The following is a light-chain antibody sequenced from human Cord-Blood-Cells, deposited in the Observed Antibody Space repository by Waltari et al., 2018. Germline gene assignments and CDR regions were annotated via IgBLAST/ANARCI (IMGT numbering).Light chain of an antibody. CDR3: QQYNNWPRT. J-gene: IGKJ1*01. CDR1: QSVRSN. Sequence: EIVMPQSPATLSVSPGETATLSCRASQSVRSNLTWYQQKPGQAPRLLIYGASTRATGIPARFSGSGSGTEFTLTISSLQSEDFAVYYCQQYNNWPRTFGQGTKVEIK. V-gene: IGKV3-15*01. CDR2: GAS.